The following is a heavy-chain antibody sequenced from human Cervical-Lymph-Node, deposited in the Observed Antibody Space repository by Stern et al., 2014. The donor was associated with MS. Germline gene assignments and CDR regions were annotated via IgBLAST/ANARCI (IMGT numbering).Heavy chain of an antibody. J-gene: IGHJ5*02. Sequence: MQLVESGGGVVQPGRSLRLSCAASGFTFSLYDMHWVRQAPGKGLEWAAVISYDGDNKFYTDSVKGRFTISRDSSKSTLYLQLNSLRPEDTAIYYCAKDPRIYDSSGYLDAWGQGTLVTVSS. CDR3: AKDPRIYDSSGYLDA. V-gene: IGHV3-30*18. CDR2: ISYDGDNK. D-gene: IGHD3-22*01. CDR1: GFTFSLYD.